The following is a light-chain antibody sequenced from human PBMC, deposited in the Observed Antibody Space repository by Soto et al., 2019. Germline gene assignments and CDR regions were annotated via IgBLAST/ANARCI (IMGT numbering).Light chain of an antibody. J-gene: IGLJ1*01. CDR1: SSDVGSYNL. CDR2: EVS. V-gene: IGLV2-23*02. Sequence: QSVLTQPASVSGSPGQSITISCTGTSSDVGSYNLVSWYQQHPGKAPKLMIYEVSKRPSGVSNRFSGSKSGNTAPLTISGLQAEDEADYYCCSYAGSSTFFYVFGTGTKVTVL. CDR3: CSYAGSSTFFYV.